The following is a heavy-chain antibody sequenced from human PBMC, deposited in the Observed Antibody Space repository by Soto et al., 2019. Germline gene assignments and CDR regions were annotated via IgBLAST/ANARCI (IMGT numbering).Heavy chain of an antibody. CDR1: GYTFTSYD. CDR3: ARGSSYGDRGRLSY. V-gene: IGHV1-8*01. D-gene: IGHD4-17*01. CDR2: MNPNSGNT. J-gene: IGHJ4*02. Sequence: QVQLVQSGAEVKKPGASVKVSCKASGYTFTSYDINWVRQATGQGLEWMGWMNPNSGNTGYAQKLQGRVTMTRNTSISTAYMELRSLRSDDTGVYYCARGSSYGDRGRLSYWGQGTLVTVSS.